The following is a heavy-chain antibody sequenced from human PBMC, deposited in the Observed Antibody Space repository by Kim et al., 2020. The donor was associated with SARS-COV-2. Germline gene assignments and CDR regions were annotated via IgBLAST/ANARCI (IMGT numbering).Heavy chain of an antibody. Sequence: SETLSLTCTVSGGSISSSCNYWGWLRQPPGKEREWIGSINYSGNTYHNPSLKSRVTISVDTSKNQFSLKMRSVTAADTAVYYGARLVSDYSAIEYWGQGTPVTVSS. D-gene: IGHD2-15*01. CDR1: GGSISSSCNY. CDR3: ARLVSDYSAIEY. V-gene: IGHV4-39*01. J-gene: IGHJ4*02. CDR2: INYSGNT.